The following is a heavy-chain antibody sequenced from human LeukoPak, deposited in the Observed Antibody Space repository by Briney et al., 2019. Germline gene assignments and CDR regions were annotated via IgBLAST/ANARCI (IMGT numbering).Heavy chain of an antibody. J-gene: IGHJ4*02. D-gene: IGHD4-23*01. CDR1: VGSISSHY. CDR3: AKEGNDYGANSIDY. V-gene: IGHV4-59*11. Sequence: SETLSLTCTVSVGSISSHYWACLRQPPGKGLEGVGWMFFTGDTNYNPSLKSRVTISVDHSKNQFCLKLTSVTAADTAVYYCAKEGNDYGANSIDYWGQGTLVTVSS. CDR2: MFFTGDT.